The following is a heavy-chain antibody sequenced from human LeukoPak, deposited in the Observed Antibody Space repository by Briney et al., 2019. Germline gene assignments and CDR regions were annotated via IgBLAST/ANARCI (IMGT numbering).Heavy chain of an antibody. J-gene: IGHJ4*02. V-gene: IGHV3-53*01. CDR2: IHYDGKI. CDR1: GFSVSGKF. Sequence: PGGSLRLSCAASGFSVSGKFMSWVRQAPGKGLEWVSIIHYDGKIRYAGSVGGRFTIYRDDSENTLFLHMNSLRVDDTAVYFCASGDGYLQPYWGQGTLVTVSS. CDR3: ASGDGYLQPY. D-gene: IGHD2-21*01.